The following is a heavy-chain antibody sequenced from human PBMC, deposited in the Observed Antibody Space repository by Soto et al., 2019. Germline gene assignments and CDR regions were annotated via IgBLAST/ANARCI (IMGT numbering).Heavy chain of an antibody. V-gene: IGHV1-8*01. Sequence: QVQLVQSGAEVKKPGASVKVSCKASGYTFTSYDINWVRQATGQGLEWMGWMNPNRGNTGYAQKFQGRVTLTRENSINPTFIELSNLRSEDPAVYYWSRVDLRLSSGHFDHWGQGTLVTVSS. CDR3: SRVDLRLSSGHFDH. D-gene: IGHD5-12*01. CDR2: MNPNRGNT. J-gene: IGHJ4*02. CDR1: GYTFTSYD.